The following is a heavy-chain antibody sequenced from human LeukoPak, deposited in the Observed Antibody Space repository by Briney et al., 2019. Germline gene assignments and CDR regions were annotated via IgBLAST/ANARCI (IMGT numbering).Heavy chain of an antibody. CDR2: TRKRANSYTT. Sequence: GGSLRLSCAASGFTFSDHYVDWVRQAPGKGLEWVGRTRKRANSYTTEYAASVRGRFAISRDDSKNSLYLQMNSLKAEDTAVYYCARVGGDTGRSFDYWGQGTLVTVSS. J-gene: IGHJ4*02. V-gene: IGHV3-72*01. CDR1: GFTFSDHY. CDR3: ARVGGDTGRSFDY. D-gene: IGHD5-18*01.